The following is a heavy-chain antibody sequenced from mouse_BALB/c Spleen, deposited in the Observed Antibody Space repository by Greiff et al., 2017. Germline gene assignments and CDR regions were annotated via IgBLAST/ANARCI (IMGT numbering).Heavy chain of an antibody. CDR1: GFTFSSFG. J-gene: IGHJ2*01. CDR2: ISSGSSTI. CDR3: ARRDYGSRGYFDY. Sequence: EVQVVESGGGLVQPGGSRKLSCAASGFTFSSFGMHWVRQAPEKGLEWVAYISSGSSTIYYADTVKGRFTISRDNPKNTLFLQMTSLRSEDTAMYYCARRDYGSRGYFDYWGQGTTLTVSS. V-gene: IGHV5-17*02. D-gene: IGHD1-1*01.